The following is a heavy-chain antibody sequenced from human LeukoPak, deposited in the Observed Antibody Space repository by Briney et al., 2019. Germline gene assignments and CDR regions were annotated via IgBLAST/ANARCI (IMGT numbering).Heavy chain of an antibody. D-gene: IGHD5-12*01. J-gene: IGHJ4*02. V-gene: IGHV3-21*01. Sequence: GGSLRLSCAASGFDFCTYAINWVRQAPGKGLEWVSSISTTSTYIFYADSLKGRFTISRDNAKNSVYLQMNTLRPEDTAVYYCSRDRLGGLDYWGQGTLVTVSS. CDR1: GFDFCTYA. CDR2: ISTTSTYI. CDR3: SRDRLGGLDY.